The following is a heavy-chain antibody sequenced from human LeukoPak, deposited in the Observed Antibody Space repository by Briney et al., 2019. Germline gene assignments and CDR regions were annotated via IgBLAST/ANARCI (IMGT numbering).Heavy chain of an antibody. J-gene: IGHJ5*02. CDR3: ARDPHITMVRGTPAGDWFDP. D-gene: IGHD3-10*01. V-gene: IGHV7-4-1*02. CDR2: INTNTGNP. Sequence: GASVKVSCKASGYTFTSYAMNWVRQAPGQGLEWMGWINTNTGNPTYAQGFTGRFVFSLDTSVSTAYLQISSLKAEDTAVYYCARDPHITMVRGTPAGDWFDPWGQGTLVTVSS. CDR1: GYTFTSYA.